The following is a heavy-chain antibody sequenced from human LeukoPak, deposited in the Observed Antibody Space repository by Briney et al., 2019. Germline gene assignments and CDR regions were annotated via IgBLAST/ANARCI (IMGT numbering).Heavy chain of an antibody. CDR1: GYTFTSYG. D-gene: IGHD3-22*01. CDR3: ARDTQYYDSSGYYGYYYYYGMDV. Sequence: ASVTVSCTASGYTFTSYGISWVRQAPGQGLEWMGWISAYNGNTNYAQKLQGRVTMTTDTSTSTAYMELRSLRSDDTAVYYCARDTQYYDSSGYYGYYYYYGMDVWGQGTTVTVSS. CDR2: ISAYNGNT. V-gene: IGHV1-18*01. J-gene: IGHJ6*02.